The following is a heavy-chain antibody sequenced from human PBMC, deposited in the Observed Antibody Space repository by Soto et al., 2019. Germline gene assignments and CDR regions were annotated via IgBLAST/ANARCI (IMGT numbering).Heavy chain of an antibody. J-gene: IGHJ4*02. CDR1: GYTFTSYG. CDR3: VRDPDGHIDFDY. V-gene: IGHV1-18*01. CDR2: ISAYNGNT. Sequence: GASVKVSCKASGYTFTSYGISWVRQAPGQGLEWMGWISAYNGNTNYAQKVQGRVTMTTDTSTSTAFMELRSLRFDDTAVYYCVRDPDGHIDFDYWGQGTLVTVSS.